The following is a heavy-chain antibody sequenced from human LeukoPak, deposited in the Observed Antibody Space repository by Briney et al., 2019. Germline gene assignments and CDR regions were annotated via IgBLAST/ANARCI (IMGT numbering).Heavy chain of an antibody. CDR1: GYTFTSYG. D-gene: IGHD1-1*01. CDR2: ISAYNGNT. J-gene: IGHJ5*02. CDR3: ARGRRQLERQMYWFDP. V-gene: IGHV1-18*01. Sequence: ASVKVSCKASGYTFTSYGISWVRQAPGQGLEWMGWISAYNGNTNYAQKLQGRVTMTTDISTSTAYMELRSLRSDDTAVYYCARGRRQLERQMYWFDPWGQGTLVTVSS.